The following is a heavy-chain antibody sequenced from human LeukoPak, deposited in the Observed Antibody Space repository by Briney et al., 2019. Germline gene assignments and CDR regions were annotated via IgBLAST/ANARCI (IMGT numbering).Heavy chain of an antibody. J-gene: IGHJ5*02. V-gene: IGHV3-53*01. CDR3: ARDTPYSGTPAGFDP. D-gene: IGHD1-26*01. CDR2: TYSGGST. Sequence: GGSLRLSCAASGFTVSSNYMSWVRQAPGKGLEWVSVTYSGGSTYYADSVKGRFTISRDNAKNSLYLQMNSLRAEDTAVYYCARDTPYSGTPAGFDPWGQGTLVTVSS. CDR1: GFTVSSNY.